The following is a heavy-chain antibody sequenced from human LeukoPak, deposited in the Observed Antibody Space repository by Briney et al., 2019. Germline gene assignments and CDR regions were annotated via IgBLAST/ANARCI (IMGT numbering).Heavy chain of an antibody. Sequence: GGSLRLSCAASGFPFSNYWMSWVRQAPGKGLEWVANLKQDGSEKFYVDSVKGRSTISRDNAKNSLYLQMDSLRAEDTAVYYCAREYIAVAVDYYYGMDVWGKGATVTASS. CDR2: LKQDGSEK. J-gene: IGHJ6*04. V-gene: IGHV3-7*03. D-gene: IGHD6-19*01. CDR3: AREYIAVAVDYYYGMDV. CDR1: GFPFSNYW.